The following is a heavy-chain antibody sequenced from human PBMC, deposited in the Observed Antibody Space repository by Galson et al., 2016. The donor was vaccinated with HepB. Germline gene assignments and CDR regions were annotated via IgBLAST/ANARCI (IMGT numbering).Heavy chain of an antibody. Sequence: SLRLSCAASGSTLSTYDMHWVRQASGKGLEWVSAIGTRGDTYYADSVEGRFTISRENAKNSLYLQMNYLRAEDTALYYCARELQDAVTFAWYLDLWGRGTLVTVSS. CDR2: IGTRGDT. CDR3: ARELQDAVTFAWYLDL. D-gene: IGHD4-17*01. V-gene: IGHV3-13*04. J-gene: IGHJ2*01. CDR1: GSTLSTYD.